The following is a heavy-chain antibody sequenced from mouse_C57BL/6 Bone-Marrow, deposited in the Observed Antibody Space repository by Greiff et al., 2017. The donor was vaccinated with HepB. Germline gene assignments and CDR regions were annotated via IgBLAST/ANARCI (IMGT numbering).Heavy chain of an antibody. Sequence: EVQLQQSGPELVKPGASVKISCKASGYSFTGYYMNWVKQSPEKSLEWIGEINPSTGGTTYNQKFKAKATLTVDKSSSTAYMQLKSLTSEDSAVYYCARSHYYGSSQAWVAYWGQGTLVTVSA. V-gene: IGHV1-42*01. D-gene: IGHD1-1*01. CDR2: INPSTGGT. CDR1: GYSFTGYY. CDR3: ARSHYYGSSQAWVAY. J-gene: IGHJ3*01.